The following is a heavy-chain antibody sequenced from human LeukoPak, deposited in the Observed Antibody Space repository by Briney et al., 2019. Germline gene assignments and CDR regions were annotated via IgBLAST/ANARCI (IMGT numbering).Heavy chain of an antibody. J-gene: IGHJ6*03. CDR1: GGSFSGYY. D-gene: IGHD5-18*01. CDR2: INHSGST. CDR3: ARRGYSYGYSYYYYYYYMDV. V-gene: IGHV4-34*01. Sequence: SETLSLTCAVYGGSFSGYYWSWIRQPPGKGLEWIGEINHSGSTNYNPSLKSRVTISVDTSKNQFSLKLSSVTAADTAVYYCARRGYSYGYSYYYYYYYMDVWGKGTTVTISS.